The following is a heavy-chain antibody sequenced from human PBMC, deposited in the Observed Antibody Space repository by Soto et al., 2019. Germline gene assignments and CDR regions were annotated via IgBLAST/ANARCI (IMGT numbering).Heavy chain of an antibody. CDR2: ISSNGGFT. V-gene: IGHV3-64D*06. Sequence: GGSLRLSCSASGFTFSNYALHWARQAPGKGLAYVSSISSNGGFTYCSDSVKGRFTISRDNSKNTLSLQMTSLRPEDTAVYYCVTTGHCSGTRCYEFRDYYYGMDVWGQGTTVTVSS. J-gene: IGHJ6*02. CDR3: VTTGHCSGTRCYEFRDYYYGMDV. D-gene: IGHD2-2*01. CDR1: GFTFSNYA.